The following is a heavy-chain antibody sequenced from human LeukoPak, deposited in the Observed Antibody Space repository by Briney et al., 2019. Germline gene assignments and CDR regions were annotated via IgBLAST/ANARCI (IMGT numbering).Heavy chain of an antibody. D-gene: IGHD3-3*01. V-gene: IGHV6-1*01. CDR3: ARKATFGMDV. J-gene: IGHJ6*02. CDR1: GDSVSTNSAT. CDR2: TYYRSKWNN. Sequence: SQTLSLTCAISGDSVSTNSATWTWLRQSPSRGLEWLGRTYYRSKWNNDYAVSVKSRITINPDTSKNQFSLQLNSVTPEDTAVYYCARKATFGMDVWGQGTTVTVSS.